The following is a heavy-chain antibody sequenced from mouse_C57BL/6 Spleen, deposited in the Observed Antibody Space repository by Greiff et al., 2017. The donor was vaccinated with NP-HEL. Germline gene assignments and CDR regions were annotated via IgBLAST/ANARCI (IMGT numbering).Heavy chain of an antibody. J-gene: IGHJ2*01. CDR1: GYTFTDYN. CDR2: INPNNGGT. V-gene: IGHV1-22*01. CDR3: AREGWERRDFDY. Sequence: EVQLQQSGPELVKPGASVKMSCKASGYTFTDYNMHWVKQSHGKSLEWIGYINPNNGGTSYNQKFKGKATLTVNKSSSTAYMELRSLTSEDSAVYYCAREGWERRDFDYWGQGTTLTVSS. D-gene: IGHD2-12*01.